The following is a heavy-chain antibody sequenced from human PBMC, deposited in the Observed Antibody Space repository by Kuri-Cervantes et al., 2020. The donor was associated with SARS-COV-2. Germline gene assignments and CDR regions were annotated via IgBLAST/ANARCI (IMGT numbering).Heavy chain of an antibody. Sequence: ASVKDSCKASAYTVTSKAMNWVRQAPAQGLVWMEWINTNTWNPTYDQGFTGRFVFSLDTSVSTAYLQIISLKAEDTAVYYCARDGEVLLWFEELRDGPFDIWGQGTMVTVSS. D-gene: IGHD3-10*01. CDR1: AYTVTSKA. J-gene: IGHJ3*02. CDR2: INTNTWNP. V-gene: IGHV7-4-1*02. CDR3: ARDGEVLLWFEELRDGPFDI.